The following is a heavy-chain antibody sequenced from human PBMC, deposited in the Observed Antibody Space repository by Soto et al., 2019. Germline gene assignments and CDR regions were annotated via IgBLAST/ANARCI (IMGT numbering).Heavy chain of an antibody. CDR3: AREGRMGTFDY. CDR1: GGSVSGGSYF. J-gene: IGHJ4*02. Sequence: QVQLQESGPGLVRPSETLSLTCTVSGGSVSGGSYFWSWVRQPPGKGLEWIGYFYYSGSTKYNPSLKSRVTILVDTSKNQFSLKLNSVTAADTAVYYCAREGRMGTFDYWGQGALVTVSS. V-gene: IGHV4-61*01. CDR2: FYYSGST. D-gene: IGHD1-1*01.